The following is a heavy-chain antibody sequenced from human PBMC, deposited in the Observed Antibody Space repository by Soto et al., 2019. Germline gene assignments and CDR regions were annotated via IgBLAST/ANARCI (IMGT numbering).Heavy chain of an antibody. Sequence: SETLSLTCTVSGGSISSSSYYWGWIRQPPGKGLEWIGSIYYSGSTYYNPSLKSRVTISVDTSKSQFSLKLSSVTAADTAVYYCARGGDIVVVPAAIGAYYYYGMDVWGQGTTVTVSS. CDR2: IYYSGST. V-gene: IGHV4-39*01. CDR1: GGSISSSSYY. CDR3: ARGGDIVVVPAAIGAYYYYGMDV. D-gene: IGHD2-2*02. J-gene: IGHJ6*02.